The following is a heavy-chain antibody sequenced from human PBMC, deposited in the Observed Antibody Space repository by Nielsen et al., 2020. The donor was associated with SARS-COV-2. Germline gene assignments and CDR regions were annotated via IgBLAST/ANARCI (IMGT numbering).Heavy chain of an antibody. CDR2: IKQDGSEK. CDR3: ARDLGAVATTYYYGMDV. Sequence: GESLKISCAASGFTFSSYAMSWVRQAPGKGLEWVANIKQDGSEKYYVDSVKGRFTISRDNAKNSLYLQMNSLRAEDTAVYYCARDLGAVATTYYYGMDVWGQGTTVTVSS. V-gene: IGHV3-7*01. J-gene: IGHJ6*02. CDR1: GFTFSSYA. D-gene: IGHD3-16*01.